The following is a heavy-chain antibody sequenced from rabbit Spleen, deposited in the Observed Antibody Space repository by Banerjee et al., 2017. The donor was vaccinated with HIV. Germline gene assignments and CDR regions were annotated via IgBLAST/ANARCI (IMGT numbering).Heavy chain of an antibody. CDR2: IDPLFHNP. CDR3: VRDQAGDAGYVPYYFSL. Sequence: QLEESGGGLVKPEGSLTLTCKASGFSFSDRDVMCWVRQAPGKGLEWIGYIDPLFHNPQYASWVNGLFTFSSNNAQKTLYLQLISLTAADTATYFCVRDQAGDAGYVPYYFSLWGPGTLVTVS. CDR1: GFSFSDRDV. J-gene: IGHJ4*01. D-gene: IGHD4-2*01. V-gene: IGHV1S7*01.